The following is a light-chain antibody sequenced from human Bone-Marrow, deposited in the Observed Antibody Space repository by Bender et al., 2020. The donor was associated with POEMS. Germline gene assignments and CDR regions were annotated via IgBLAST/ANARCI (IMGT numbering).Light chain of an antibody. CDR2: ADN. Sequence: QSALTQPASVSGSPGQSITISCTGTSSDVGGYNLVSWYQQHPGKAPKLMFFADNKRPSGVSNRFSGSKSGNTASLTISGLQAEDEADYYCCSYAGSYTLAVFGTGTKVTVL. V-gene: IGLV2-23*01. CDR1: SSDVGGYNL. J-gene: IGLJ1*01. CDR3: CSYAGSYTLAV.